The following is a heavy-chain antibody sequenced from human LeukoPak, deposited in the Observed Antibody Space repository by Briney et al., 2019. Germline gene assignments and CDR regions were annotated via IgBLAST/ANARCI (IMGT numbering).Heavy chain of an antibody. J-gene: IGHJ4*02. D-gene: IGHD2-15*01. CDR2: IRSKAYGGTT. Sequence: GGSLRLSCTASGFTFGDYAMSWFRQAPGKGLEWVGFIRSKAYGGTTEYAASVKGRFTISRDDSKSIAYLQMNSLKTEDTAVYYCAKAPGDIVARGSEYNFGFRSGGQRSGLPAYYFDYWGQGTLVTVSS. V-gene: IGHV3-49*03. CDR1: GFTFGDYA. CDR3: AKAPGDIVARGSEYNFGFRSGGQRSGLPAYYFDY.